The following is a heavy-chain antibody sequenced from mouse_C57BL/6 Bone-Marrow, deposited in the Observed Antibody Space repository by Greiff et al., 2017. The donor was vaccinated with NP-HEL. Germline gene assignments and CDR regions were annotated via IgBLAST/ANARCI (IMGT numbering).Heavy chain of an antibody. J-gene: IGHJ4*01. V-gene: IGHV8-12*01. CDR1: GFSLSTSGMG. Sequence: VKLVESGPGILQSSQTLSLTCSFSGFSLSTSGMGVSWIRQPSGKGLEWLAHIYWDDDKRYNPSLKSRLTISKDTSRNQVFLKITSVDTADTATYYCARGDGYYFYAMDYWGQGTSVTVSS. CDR2: IYWDDDK. D-gene: IGHD2-3*01. CDR3: ARGDGYYFYAMDY.